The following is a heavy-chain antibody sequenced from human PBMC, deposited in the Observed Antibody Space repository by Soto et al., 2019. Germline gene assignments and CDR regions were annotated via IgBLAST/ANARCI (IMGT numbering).Heavy chain of an antibody. CDR3: ARAGSSSWYDYFDY. CDR1: GGSISSGGYY. CDR2: IYYSGRT. J-gene: IGHJ4*02. Sequence: QVQLQESGPGLVKPSQTLSLTCTVSGGSISSGGYYWSWIRQHPGKGLEWIGYIYYSGRTYYNPSLKRRVTISVDTSKNQFTLKLSSVTAADTAVYYCARAGSSSWYDYFDYWGQGTLVTVSS. D-gene: IGHD6-13*01. V-gene: IGHV4-31*03.